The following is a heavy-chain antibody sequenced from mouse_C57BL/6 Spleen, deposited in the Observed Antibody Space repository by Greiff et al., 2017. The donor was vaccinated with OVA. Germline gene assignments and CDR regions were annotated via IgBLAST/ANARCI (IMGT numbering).Heavy chain of an antibody. J-gene: IGHJ1*03. CDR3: TTGFFIATIGGYFAV. D-gene: IGHD1-1*01. CDR2: ISSGGGYI. V-gene: IGHV5-9-1*02. CDR1: GFTFSSYA. Sequence: EVQRVQSGEGLVKPGGSLKLSCAASGFTFSSYAMSWVRQTPEKRLEWVAYISSGGGYIYYADTVKGQFTISRDNARNTLYLQMSSLKSEDTTMYYCTTGFFIATIGGYFAVWGTGTTVTVSS.